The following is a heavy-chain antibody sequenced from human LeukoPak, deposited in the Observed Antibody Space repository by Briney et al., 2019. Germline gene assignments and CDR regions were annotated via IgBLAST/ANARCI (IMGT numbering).Heavy chain of an antibody. CDR2: IYTSGSSGST. D-gene: IGHD3-10*01. CDR1: GGSISTYY. V-gene: IGHV4-4*07. CDR3: ARGPGVTNDAFDI. J-gene: IGHJ3*02. Sequence: SETLSLTCSVSGGSISTYYWNWIRQPAGKGLEWIGRIYTSGSSGSTKYNPSLKSRVTMSVDTSKNQFSLKVNSATAADTAVYYFARGPGVTNDAFDIWGQGTMVTVSS.